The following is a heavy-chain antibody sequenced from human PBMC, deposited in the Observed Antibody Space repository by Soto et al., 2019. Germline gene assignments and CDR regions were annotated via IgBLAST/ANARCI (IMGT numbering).Heavy chain of an antibody. CDR2: INWNSGFI. Sequence: EVQLVESGGGLVQPGGSLRLSCAASGFSFGDYAMHWVRQVPGRGLEWVSGINWNSGFIGYADSVKGRFTLSRDNAKNSLHLQMNSLRTEDTALYYCAKDSGAYYDSSGYYFENWGQGTLITVSS. J-gene: IGHJ1*01. CDR3: AKDSGAYYDSSGYYFEN. D-gene: IGHD3-22*01. V-gene: IGHV3-9*01. CDR1: GFSFGDYA.